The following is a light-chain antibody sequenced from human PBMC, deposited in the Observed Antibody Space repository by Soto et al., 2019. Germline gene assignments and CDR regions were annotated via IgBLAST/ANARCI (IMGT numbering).Light chain of an antibody. CDR2: GAS. CDR1: QSVSSNY. V-gene: IGKV3-20*01. Sequence: EIVLTQSPGTLSLSPGERATLSCRASQSVSSNYIAWYQQNPGQAPRLLIYGASTRATGIPDRFSGSGSGTDFTLTISRLEPEDFAVYFCQQYRRSTPFAFGQGTKVEIK. J-gene: IGKJ2*01. CDR3: QQYRRSTPFA.